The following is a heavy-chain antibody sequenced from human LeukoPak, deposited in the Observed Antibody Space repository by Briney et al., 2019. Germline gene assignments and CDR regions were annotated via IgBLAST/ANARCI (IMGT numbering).Heavy chain of an antibody. D-gene: IGHD6-13*01. CDR2: IYPGDSDT. CDR3: ARRRGFIAARNYYFDY. CDR1: GYSFTNYW. Sequence: GESLKISCKGSGYSFTNYWIGWVRQMPGKGLEWMGIIYPGDSDTRYSPSFQGQVTISADKSISTAYLQWSSLKASDTAMYYCARRRGFIAARNYYFDYWGQGTLVTVSS. J-gene: IGHJ4*02. V-gene: IGHV5-51*01.